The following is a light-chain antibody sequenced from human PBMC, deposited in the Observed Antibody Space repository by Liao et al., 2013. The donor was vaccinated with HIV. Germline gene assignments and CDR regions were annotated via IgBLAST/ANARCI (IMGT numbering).Light chain of an antibody. CDR3: QVWAGSSDHRV. CDR2: YDR. V-gene: IGLV3-21*04. J-gene: IGLJ2*01. Sequence: SYVLTQPPSVSVAPGKTANITCGGNNIGSKSVHWYQQKPGQAPVLVIYYDRDRPSGIPERFSGSNSANTATLTISRVEAGDEADYYCQVWAGSSDHRVFGGGTKLTVL. CDR1: NIGSKS.